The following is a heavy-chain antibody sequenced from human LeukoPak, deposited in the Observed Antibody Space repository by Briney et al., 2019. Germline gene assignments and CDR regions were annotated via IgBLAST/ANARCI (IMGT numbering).Heavy chain of an antibody. CDR1: GGSISSSSYH. D-gene: IGHD6-13*01. J-gene: IGHJ4*02. Sequence: ASETLSLTCTVSGGSISSSSYHWGWIRQPPGKGLEWIGSIYYSGSTFYNPSLKSRVTISVDTSKNQFSLKLSSVTAADTAVYYCARHLRQQLVHNRVDYWGQGTLVTVSS. CDR2: IYYSGST. CDR3: ARHLRQQLVHNRVDY. V-gene: IGHV4-39*01.